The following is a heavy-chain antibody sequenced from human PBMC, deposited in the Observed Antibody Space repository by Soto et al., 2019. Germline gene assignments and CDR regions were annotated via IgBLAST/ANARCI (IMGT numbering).Heavy chain of an antibody. Sequence: ASVKVSCKASGYTFTGYYMHWVRQAPGQGLEWMGWINPNGGGTNYAQKFQGWVTMTRVTSISTAYMELSRLRSDVTAVYCCARDSAPSSLIAAAGTTFDIWGQGTMVTVSS. J-gene: IGHJ3*02. CDR1: GYTFTGYY. V-gene: IGHV1-2*04. CDR2: INPNGGGT. CDR3: ARDSAPSSLIAAAGTTFDI. D-gene: IGHD6-13*01.